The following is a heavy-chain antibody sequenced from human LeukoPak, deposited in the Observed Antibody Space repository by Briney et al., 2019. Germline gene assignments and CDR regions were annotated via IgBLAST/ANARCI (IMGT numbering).Heavy chain of an antibody. Sequence: PSETLSLTCAVYGGSFSGYYWSWTRQPPGKGLEWIGEINHSGSTNYNPSLKSRVTISVDTSKNQFSLKLSSVTAADTAVYYCASGPQWLVLDYWGQGTLVTVSS. CDR1: GGSFSGYY. V-gene: IGHV4-34*01. D-gene: IGHD6-19*01. CDR2: INHSGST. J-gene: IGHJ4*02. CDR3: ASGPQWLVLDY.